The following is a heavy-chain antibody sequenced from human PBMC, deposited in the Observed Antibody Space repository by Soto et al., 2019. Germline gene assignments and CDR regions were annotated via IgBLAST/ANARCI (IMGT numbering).Heavy chain of an antibody. Sequence: GGSLRLSCAASGFTFSGSAMHWVRQASGKGLEWVGRIRRKASNYATAYAASGKGRFNITRDDSKNTAYLQMNSLKTEDTAVYYCTRLVYCSGDSCSAFDYWGQGTLVTVSS. CDR1: GFTFSGSA. J-gene: IGHJ4*02. D-gene: IGHD2-15*01. CDR2: IRRKASNYAT. CDR3: TRLVYCSGDSCSAFDY. V-gene: IGHV3-73*01.